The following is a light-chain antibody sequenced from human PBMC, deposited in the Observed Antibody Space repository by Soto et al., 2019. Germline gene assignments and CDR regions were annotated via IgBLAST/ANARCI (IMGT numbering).Light chain of an antibody. J-gene: IGKJ1*01. CDR2: GAS. V-gene: IGKV3-20*01. CDR3: QQYGSFPRT. CDR1: QSVSSSY. Sequence: VLTQSPGTLSFSPWERATLSCSSSQSVSSSYLAWYQQKPGQAPRLLIYGASSRATGIPDRFSGSGSGTDFTLTISRLEPEDFAVYYCQQYGSFPRTFGQGTKVDIK.